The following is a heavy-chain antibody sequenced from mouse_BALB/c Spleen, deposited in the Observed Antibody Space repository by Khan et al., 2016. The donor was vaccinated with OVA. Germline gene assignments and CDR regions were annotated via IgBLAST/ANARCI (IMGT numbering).Heavy chain of an antibody. CDR2: ISSGGSYT. Sequence: EVELVESGGGLVKPGGSLKLSCAASGFAFSSYDMSWVRQTPEKRLEWVVTISSGGSYTYYPDSVKGRFTISRDNARNTLYLQMSSLRSEDTALYYCARHMVYGNYAMDYWGQGTSVTVSS. CDR3: ARHMVYGNYAMDY. V-gene: IGHV5-9*02. D-gene: IGHD2-1*01. J-gene: IGHJ4*01. CDR1: GFAFSSYD.